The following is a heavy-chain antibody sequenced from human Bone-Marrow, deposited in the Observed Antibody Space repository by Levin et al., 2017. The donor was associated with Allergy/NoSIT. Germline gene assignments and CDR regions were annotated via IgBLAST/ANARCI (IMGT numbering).Heavy chain of an antibody. V-gene: IGHV3-48*03. CDR1: GFTFSRYE. D-gene: IGHD4-11*01. J-gene: IGHJ4*02. CDR3: ARDPHYGNPSTYFDY. Sequence: PGGSLRLSCAASGFTFSRYEMSWVRQSPGKGLEWVSYISGSSTSIYYADSVKGRFIISRDNAKNLLYLQMNSLRAEDTAVYYCARDPHYGNPSTYFDYWGQGSLVTVSS. CDR2: ISGSSTSI.